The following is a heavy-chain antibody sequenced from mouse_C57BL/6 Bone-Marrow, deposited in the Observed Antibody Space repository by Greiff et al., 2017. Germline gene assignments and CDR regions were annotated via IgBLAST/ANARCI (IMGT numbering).Heavy chain of an antibody. J-gene: IGHJ2*01. Sequence: VQLQQSGPELVKPGASVKLSCKASGYTFTDYYMHWVKQRHGQGLEWIGDINPNNGGTSYNQKFKGKATLTVDKSSSTAYMELRSLTAEDSAFYNCARGAEVDYWGQGTTLTVSS. CDR1: GYTFTDYY. CDR3: ARGAEVDY. V-gene: IGHV1-26*01. CDR2: INPNNGGT.